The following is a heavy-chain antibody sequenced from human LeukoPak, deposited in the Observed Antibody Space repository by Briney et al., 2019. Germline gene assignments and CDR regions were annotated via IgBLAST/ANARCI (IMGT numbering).Heavy chain of an antibody. CDR3: AKRNLRDGYTLGGFDY. D-gene: IGHD5-24*01. CDR2: IRSKAYGGTT. CDR1: GFTFGDYT. Sequence: GGSLRLSCTTSGFTFGDYTMSWFRQAPGKGLEWIGFIRSKAYGGTTEDAASVKGRFTISRDDSKSIAYLQMNSLKAEDTAVYYCAKRNLRDGYTLGGFDYWGQGTLVTVSS. J-gene: IGHJ4*02. V-gene: IGHV3-49*03.